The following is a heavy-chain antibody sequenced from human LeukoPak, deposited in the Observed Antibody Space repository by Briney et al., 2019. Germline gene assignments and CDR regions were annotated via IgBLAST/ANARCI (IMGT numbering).Heavy chain of an antibody. CDR3: ARGPGYSGYDYVSWFDP. CDR2: ISAYNGNT. CDR1: GYTFTSYG. Sequence: GASVKVSCKASGYTFTSYGISWVRQAPGQGLEWMGRISAYNGNTNYAQKFQGRVIMTTDKSTSTAYMELRSLRSDDTAVYYCARGPGYSGYDYVSWFDPWGQGTLVTVSS. J-gene: IGHJ5*02. D-gene: IGHD5-12*01. V-gene: IGHV1-18*01.